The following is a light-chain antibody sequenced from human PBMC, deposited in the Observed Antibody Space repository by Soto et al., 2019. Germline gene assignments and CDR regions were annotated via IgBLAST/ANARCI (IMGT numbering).Light chain of an antibody. CDR3: QHYKFFPWT. Sequence: DIQMTQSPSTLSASVGDRVTITCRASQSIDTWLAWYQQKPGEVPKVLIYKVSNLQRGVPSRYSCSGSGTEFTLTISGLQPDDFATYYCQHYKFFPWTFGQGTRVEIK. J-gene: IGKJ1*01. V-gene: IGKV1-5*03. CDR2: KVS. CDR1: QSIDTW.